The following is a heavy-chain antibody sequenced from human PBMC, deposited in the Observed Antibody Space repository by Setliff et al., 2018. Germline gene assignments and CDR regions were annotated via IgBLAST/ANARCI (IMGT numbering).Heavy chain of an antibody. CDR1: GFTFSGSA. CDR3: TSPRDGYDTFDI. D-gene: IGHD5-12*01. J-gene: IGHJ3*02. CDR2: IRSKANSYAT. Sequence: GESLKISCAASGFTFSGSAMYWVRQASGKGLEWVGRIRSKANSYATLYAASVKGRFIISRGDSKNTAYLQMNSLKTEDTAVYYCTSPRDGYDTFDIWGQGTMVTVSS. V-gene: IGHV3-73*01.